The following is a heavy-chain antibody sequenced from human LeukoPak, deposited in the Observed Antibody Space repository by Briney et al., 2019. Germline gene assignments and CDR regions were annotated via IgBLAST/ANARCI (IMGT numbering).Heavy chain of an antibody. CDR1: GGTFSSYA. J-gene: IGHJ4*02. D-gene: IGHD3-22*01. CDR3: ARGYTYYYDSSGYYYSY. CDR2: IIPILGIA. Sequence: SVKVSCKASGGTFSSYAISWVRQAPGQGLEWMGRIIPILGIANYAQKFQGRVTITADKSTSTAYMELSSLRSEDTAVYYCARGYTYYYDSSGYYYSYWGQGTLVTVSS. V-gene: IGHV1-69*04.